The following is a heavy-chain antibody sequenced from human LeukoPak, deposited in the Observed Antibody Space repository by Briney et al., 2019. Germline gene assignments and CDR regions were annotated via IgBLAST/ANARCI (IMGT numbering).Heavy chain of an antibody. Sequence: GGSLRLSCAASGFTVSTNYMSWVRQAPGKGLEWVSVIYSGGSTYYADSVKGRFTISRDNSKNTLYLQMNSLRAEDTAVYYCARDLDPSSSPFPYYFDYWGQEPWSPSPQ. CDR2: IYSGGST. D-gene: IGHD6-6*01. CDR1: GFTVSTNY. J-gene: IGHJ4*01. CDR3: ARDLDPSSSPFPYYFDY. V-gene: IGHV3-53*01.